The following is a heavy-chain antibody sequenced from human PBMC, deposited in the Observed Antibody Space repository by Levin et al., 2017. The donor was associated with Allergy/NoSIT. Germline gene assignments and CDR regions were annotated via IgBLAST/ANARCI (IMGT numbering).Heavy chain of an antibody. CDR3: VKDPKSWNYFDY. J-gene: IGHJ4*02. CDR2: ISYDGSNK. CDR1: GFTFSDYG. Sequence: LSLTCAGSGFTFSDYGMHWVRQAPGKGLEWVAVISYDGSNKYYADSVKGRFTISRDNSKNTLYLQMDSLRPEDTAVYYCVKDPKSWNYFDYWGQGTLVTASS. D-gene: IGHD3-16*02. V-gene: IGHV3-30*18.